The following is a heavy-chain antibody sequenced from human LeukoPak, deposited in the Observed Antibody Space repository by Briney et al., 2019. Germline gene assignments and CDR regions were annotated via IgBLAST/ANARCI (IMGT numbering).Heavy chain of an antibody. D-gene: IGHD3-10*01. CDR1: GFTLGSHS. J-gene: IGHJ3*01. CDR2: ISISGGSI. V-gene: IGHV3-48*04. Sequence: GGSLRLSCAASGFTLGSHSMNWVRQAPGEGLEWVSYISISGGSIYYADFVKGRFTISRDNAKNSLYLEMTGLRAEDTAVYYCAREDDDYYGSGSYPFAFDVWGQGTMVTVSS. CDR3: AREDDDYYGSGSYPFAFDV.